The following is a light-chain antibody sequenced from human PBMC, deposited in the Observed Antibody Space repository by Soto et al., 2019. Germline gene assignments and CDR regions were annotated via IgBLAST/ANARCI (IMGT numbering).Light chain of an antibody. V-gene: IGKV1-5*01. CDR2: DAS. CDR1: QSFSVW. Sequence: DIQMTQSPSTLSASVGDGVTITCRASQSFSVWLAWYQQRPGKAPKFLIYDASNLETGVSSRFIGSGSGTEFTLTIRSLQPDDFATYYCQQYDSSSPTFGQGTKLEIK. CDR3: QQYDSSSPT. J-gene: IGKJ2*01.